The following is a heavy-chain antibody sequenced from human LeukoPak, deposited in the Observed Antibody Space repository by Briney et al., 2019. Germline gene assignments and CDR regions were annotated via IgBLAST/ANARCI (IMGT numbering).Heavy chain of an antibody. CDR1: GGSISSGGYY. V-gene: IGHV4-30-2*01. Sequence: SQTLSLTCTVSGGSISSGGYYWSWIRQPPGKGLEWIGYIYHSGSTYYNPSLKSRVTISVDRSKNQFSLKLSSVTAADTAVYYCARGEKLVKAPGFWGQGTLVTVSS. CDR2: IYHSGST. CDR3: ARGEKLVKAPGF. D-gene: IGHD3-9*01. J-gene: IGHJ4*02.